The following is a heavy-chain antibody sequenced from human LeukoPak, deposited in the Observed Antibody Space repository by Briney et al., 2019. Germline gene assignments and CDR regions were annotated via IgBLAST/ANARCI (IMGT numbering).Heavy chain of an antibody. CDR3: AREGGSEAFDI. D-gene: IGHD3-16*01. CDR1: GFTFSSYS. J-gene: IGHJ3*02. Sequence: KPGGSLGLSCAASGFTFSSYSMNWVRQAPGKGLEWVSSISSSSSYIYYADSVKGRFTISRDNAKNSLYLQMNSLRAEDTAVYYCAREGGSEAFDIWGQGTMVTVSS. V-gene: IGHV3-21*01. CDR2: ISSSSSYI.